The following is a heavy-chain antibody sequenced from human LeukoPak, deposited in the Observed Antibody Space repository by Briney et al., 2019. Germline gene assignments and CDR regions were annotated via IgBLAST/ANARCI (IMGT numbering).Heavy chain of an antibody. D-gene: IGHD4-17*01. CDR2: ISSSSSYI. CDR3: ARDDDYGDYSDWYFDL. V-gene: IGHV3-21*01. CDR1: GFTFSSYS. J-gene: IGHJ2*01. Sequence: GGSLRLSCAASGFTFSSYSMNWVRQAPGKGLEWVSSISSSSSYIYYADSVKGRFTISRDNAKTSLYLQMNSLRGEDTAVYYCARDDDYGDYSDWYFDLWGRGTLVTVSS.